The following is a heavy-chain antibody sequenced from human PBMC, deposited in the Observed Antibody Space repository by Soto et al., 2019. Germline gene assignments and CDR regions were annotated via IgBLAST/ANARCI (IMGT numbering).Heavy chain of an antibody. D-gene: IGHD2-15*01. Sequence: GGSLRLSCTASGFTFGDYAMSWFRQAPGKGLEWVGFIRSKAYGGTTEYAASVKGRFTISRDDSKSIAYLQMNSLKTEDTAVYYCTREGYCSGGSCYFYYYYMDVWGKGTTVTVSS. CDR2: IRSKAYGGTT. CDR1: GFTFGDYA. J-gene: IGHJ6*03. V-gene: IGHV3-49*03. CDR3: TREGYCSGGSCYFYYYYMDV.